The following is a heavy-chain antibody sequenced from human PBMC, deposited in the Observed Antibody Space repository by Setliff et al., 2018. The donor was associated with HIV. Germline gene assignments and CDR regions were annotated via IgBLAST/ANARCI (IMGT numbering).Heavy chain of an antibody. CDR1: GYSFNTYY. CDR3: ARSPPKGAFDI. Sequence: GASVKVSCKASGYSFNTYYIHWIRQAPGQGLEWMGIINPGHGTTHYALQFQDRLIMSRDTSLTTVYMELTSLRSDDTAVYYCARSPPKGAFDIWGQGTMVTVSS. CDR2: INPGHGTT. J-gene: IGHJ3*02. V-gene: IGHV1-46*02.